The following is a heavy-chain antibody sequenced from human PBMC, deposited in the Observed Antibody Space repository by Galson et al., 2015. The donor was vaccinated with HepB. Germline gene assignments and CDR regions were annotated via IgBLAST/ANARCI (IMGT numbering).Heavy chain of an antibody. CDR2: IWYDGSNK. CDR1: GFTFSSYG. CDR3: AKGLRSSGSLNYFDY. Sequence: PRLSCAASGFTFSSYGMHWVRQAPGKGLEWVAVIWYDGSNKYYADSVKGRFTISRDNSKNTLYLQMNSLRAEDTAVYYCAKGLRSSGSLNYFDYWGQGTLVTVSS. J-gene: IGHJ4*02. V-gene: IGHV3-33*06. D-gene: IGHD6-19*01.